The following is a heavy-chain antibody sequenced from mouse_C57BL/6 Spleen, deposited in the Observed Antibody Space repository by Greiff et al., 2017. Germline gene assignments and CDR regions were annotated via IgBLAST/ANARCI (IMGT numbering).Heavy chain of an antibody. CDR3: ARPTTVVATPFAY. J-gene: IGHJ3*01. CDR2: ISSGSSTI. D-gene: IGHD1-1*01. CDR1: GFTSSDYG. Sequence: DVKLVESGGGLVKPGGSLKLSCAASGFTSSDYGMHWVRQAPEKGLEWVAYISSGSSTIYYADTVKGRFTISRDNAKNTLFLQMTSLRSEDTAMYYCARPTTVVATPFAYWGQGTLVTVSA. V-gene: IGHV5-17*01.